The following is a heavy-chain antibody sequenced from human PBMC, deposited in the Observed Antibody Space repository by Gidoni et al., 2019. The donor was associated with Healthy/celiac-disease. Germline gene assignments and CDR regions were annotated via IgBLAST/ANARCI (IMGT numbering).Heavy chain of an antibody. D-gene: IGHD6-13*01. CDR2: ISGSGGST. CDR3: AKGTAAAGRSSTHYYYYGMDV. Sequence: EVQLLESGGGLVQPGGSLRLSCAAAGCTLRSDAMSGARQAPGKGLEWGSAISGSGGSTYYADSVKGRFTISRDNSKNTLYLQMNSLRAEDTAVYYCAKGTAAAGRSSTHYYYYGMDVWGQGTTVTVSS. V-gene: IGHV3-23*01. CDR1: GCTLRSDA. J-gene: IGHJ6*02.